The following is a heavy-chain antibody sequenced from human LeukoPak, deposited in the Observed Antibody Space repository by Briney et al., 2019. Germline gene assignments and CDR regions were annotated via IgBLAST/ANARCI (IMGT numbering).Heavy chain of an antibody. Sequence: GGSLRLSCAASGFTFSSYAMSWVRQAPGKGLEWVSAISGSGGSTYYAGSVKGRFTISRDNSKNTLYLQMNSLRAEDTAVYYCAKDGGEYSYGFYYFDYWGQGTLVTVSS. V-gene: IGHV3-23*01. D-gene: IGHD5-18*01. CDR3: AKDGGEYSYGFYYFDY. CDR1: GFTFSSYA. J-gene: IGHJ4*02. CDR2: ISGSGGST.